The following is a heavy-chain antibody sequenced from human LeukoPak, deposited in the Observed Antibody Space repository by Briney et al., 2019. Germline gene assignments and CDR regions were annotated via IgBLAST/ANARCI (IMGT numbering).Heavy chain of an antibody. J-gene: IGHJ3*02. V-gene: IGHV4-59*01. CDR2: IYYSGST. CDR3: ATDGGYRNAFDI. CDR1: GVSISSYY. Sequence: SETLSLTCTVSGVSISSYYWSWIRQPPGKGLEWIGYIYYSGSTNYNPSLKSRVTISVDTSKNQFSLKLSSVTAADTAVYYCATDGGYRNAFDIWGQGTMVTVSS. D-gene: IGHD5-18*01.